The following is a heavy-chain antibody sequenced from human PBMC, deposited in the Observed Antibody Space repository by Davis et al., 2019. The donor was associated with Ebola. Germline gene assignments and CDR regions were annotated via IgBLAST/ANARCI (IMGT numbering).Heavy chain of an antibody. CDR2: TYYNSKWYS. V-gene: IGHV6-1*01. Sequence: HSQTLSLTCAISGNSVSSNSVPCNWIRQSPSRGLEWLGRTYYNSKWYSDYAASVKSRITINPDTSKNQFFLQLNSVTPEDTAIYYCARGWLRNGGFEYWGQGTQVTVSS. D-gene: IGHD5-12*01. J-gene: IGHJ4*02. CDR3: ARGWLRNGGFEY. CDR1: GNSVSSNSVP.